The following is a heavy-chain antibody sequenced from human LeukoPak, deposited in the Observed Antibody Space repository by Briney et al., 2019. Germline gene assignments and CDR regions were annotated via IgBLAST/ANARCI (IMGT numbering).Heavy chain of an antibody. CDR2: ISAYNGNT. V-gene: IGHV1-18*01. J-gene: IGHJ4*02. Sequence: ASVKVSCKASGDTFNSYAISWVRQDPGQGLEWMGWISAYNGNTNYAQKLQGRVTLTTDTSTSTAYMELRSLTSDDTAVYYCARAGKGDILTGYYFFDYWGQGTLVTVSS. CDR1: GDTFNSYA. D-gene: IGHD3-9*01. CDR3: ARAGKGDILTGYYFFDY.